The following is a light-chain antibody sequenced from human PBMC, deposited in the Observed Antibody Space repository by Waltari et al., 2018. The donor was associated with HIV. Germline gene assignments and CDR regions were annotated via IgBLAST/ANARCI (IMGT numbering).Light chain of an antibody. J-gene: IGLJ2*01. CDR3: QAWYSSSAVV. V-gene: IGLV3-1*01. Sequence: SYELTQPPSVSVSPGQTASITCSGDKLGDTYASWYQQKPGQSPVLVIYQNSKRPSGISARLSGAYTGDTAALTISGTQAVDEADYYCQAWYSSSAVVFGGGTKLTVL. CDR1: KLGDTY. CDR2: QNS.